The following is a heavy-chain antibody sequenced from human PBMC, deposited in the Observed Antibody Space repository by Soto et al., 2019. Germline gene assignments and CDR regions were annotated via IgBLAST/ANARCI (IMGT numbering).Heavy chain of an antibody. CDR2: IYHSGST. CDR3: ARDKITGLFDY. CDR1: GGSISSSNC. D-gene: IGHD2-8*02. Sequence: PSETLSRTCAVSGGSISSSNCWSWVRQPPGKGLEWIGEIYHSGSTNYNPSLKSRVTISVDKSNNQFSLTLSSVTAADTAVYYCARDKITGLFDYWGQGTLVTVS. J-gene: IGHJ4*02. V-gene: IGHV4-4*02.